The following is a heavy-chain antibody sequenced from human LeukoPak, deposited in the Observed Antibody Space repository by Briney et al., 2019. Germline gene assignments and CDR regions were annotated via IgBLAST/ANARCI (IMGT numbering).Heavy chain of an antibody. Sequence: SETLSLTCAVYGGSFSGYYWSWIRQPPGKGLEWIGYIYYSGSTNYNPSLKSRVTISVDTSKNQFSLKLSSVTAADTAVYYCARRIAAAGLFDYWGQGTLVTVSS. CDR1: GGSFSGYY. V-gene: IGHV4-59*08. D-gene: IGHD6-13*01. CDR2: IYYSGST. J-gene: IGHJ4*02. CDR3: ARRIAAAGLFDY.